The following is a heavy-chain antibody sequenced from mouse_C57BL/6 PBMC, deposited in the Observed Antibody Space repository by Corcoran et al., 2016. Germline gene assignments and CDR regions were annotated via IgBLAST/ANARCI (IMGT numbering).Heavy chain of an antibody. CDR3: ARRDGNYYFDY. CDR1: GYTFTTYG. CDR2: INTYSGVP. V-gene: IGHV9-3*01. D-gene: IGHD2-1*01. J-gene: IGHJ2*01. Sequence: QIQLVQSGPELKKPGETVKISCKASGYTFTTYGMSWVKQAPGKGLKWMGWINTYSGVPTYADDFKGRFAFSLETSASTAYLQINNLKNEDTATYFCARRDGNYYFDYWGQGTTITVSS.